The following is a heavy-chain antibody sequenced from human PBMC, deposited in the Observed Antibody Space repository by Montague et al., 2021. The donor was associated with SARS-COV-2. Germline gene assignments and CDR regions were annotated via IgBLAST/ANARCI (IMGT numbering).Heavy chain of an antibody. CDR1: GGSVSDTYYY. D-gene: IGHD3-3*01. V-gene: IGHV4-39*01. J-gene: IGHJ4*02. Sequence: SETLSLTCAVSGGSVSDTYYYWGWVRRPPGKGLEWLGTTVQSGNSFSNPSLKIRLSIFVHASMNEVYLSLASVTAADTAIYYCVRVPLTRGYFDKWGQGALVTVSS. CDR2: TVQSGNS. CDR3: VRVPLTRGYFDK.